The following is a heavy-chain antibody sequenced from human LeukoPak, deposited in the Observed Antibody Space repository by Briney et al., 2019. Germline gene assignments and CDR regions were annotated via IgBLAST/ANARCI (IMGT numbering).Heavy chain of an antibody. J-gene: IGHJ5*02. CDR2: IYYTGRT. D-gene: IGHD2-21*02. CDR1: GGSISSYY. V-gene: IGHV4-59*01. Sequence: SETLSLTCTVSGGSISSYYWSWIRQPPGKGLEWIGYIYYTGRTNYNPSLESRLTMSIDRSASHFSLTLRSVTAADTAVYYCARVFRGAVTANWFDLWGQGTLVSVSS. CDR3: ARVFRGAVTANWFDL.